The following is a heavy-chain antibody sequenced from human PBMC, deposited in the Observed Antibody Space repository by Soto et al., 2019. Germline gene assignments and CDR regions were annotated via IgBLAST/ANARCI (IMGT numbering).Heavy chain of an antibody. CDR1: GGSISSYY. CDR2: IYYSGST. D-gene: IGHD3-16*01. Sequence: PSETLSLTCTVSGGSISSYYWSWIRQPPGKGLEWIGYIYYSGSTNYNPSLKSRVTISVDTSKNQFSLKLSSVTAADTAVYYCARGDPGDTYAFDIWGQGTMVTVS. V-gene: IGHV4-59*01. CDR3: ARGDPGDTYAFDI. J-gene: IGHJ3*02.